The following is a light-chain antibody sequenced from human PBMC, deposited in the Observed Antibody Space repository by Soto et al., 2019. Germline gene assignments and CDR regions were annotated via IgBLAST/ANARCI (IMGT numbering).Light chain of an antibody. Sequence: DIQMTQSPSTLSASVGDRVTITCRASQSISSWLAWYQQKPGKAPKLLIYKASSLESGVPSRFSGSGFGTEFTLTISSLQPDDFATYYCQHYNSYSITFGQGTKVEIK. CDR2: KAS. CDR1: QSISSW. V-gene: IGKV1-5*03. J-gene: IGKJ1*01. CDR3: QHYNSYSIT.